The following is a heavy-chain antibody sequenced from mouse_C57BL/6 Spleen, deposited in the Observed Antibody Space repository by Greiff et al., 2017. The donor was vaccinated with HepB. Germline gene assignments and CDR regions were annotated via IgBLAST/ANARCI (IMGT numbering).Heavy chain of an antibody. Sequence: EVQLVESGEGLVKPGGSLKLSCAASGFTFSSYAMSWVRQTPEKRLEWVAYISSGGDYIYYADTVKGRFTISRDNARNTLYLQMSSLKSEDTAMYYCTRDQGFYYGSSGFAYWGQGTLVTVSA. D-gene: IGHD1-1*01. CDR1: GFTFSSYA. CDR3: TRDQGFYYGSSGFAY. J-gene: IGHJ3*01. CDR2: ISSGGDYI. V-gene: IGHV5-9-1*02.